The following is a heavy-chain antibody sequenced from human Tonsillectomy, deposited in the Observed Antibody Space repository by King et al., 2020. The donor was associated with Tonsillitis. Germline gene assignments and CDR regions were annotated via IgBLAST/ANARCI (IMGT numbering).Heavy chain of an antibody. J-gene: IGHJ2*01. D-gene: IGHD2-2*01. V-gene: IGHV4-59*01. CDR3: ARDWEGYCSSTSCYDRDWYFDL. Sequence: VQLQESGPGLVKPSETLSLTCTVSGGSISSYYWSWIRQPPGKGLEWIGYIYYSGSTNYNPSVKSRVTISVDTSKNQFSLRLSSVTAADTAVYYCARDWEGYCSSTSCYDRDWYFDLWGRGTLVTVSS. CDR1: GGSISSYY. CDR2: IYYSGST.